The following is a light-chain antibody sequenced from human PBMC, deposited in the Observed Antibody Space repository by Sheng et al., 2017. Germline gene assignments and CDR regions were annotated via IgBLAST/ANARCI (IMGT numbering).Light chain of an antibody. CDR2: QDS. CDR1: KLGDKY. CDR3: QAWDSSILVV. J-gene: IGLJ2*01. Sequence: SYELTRPPSVSVSPGQTASITCSGDKLGDKYACWYQQKPGQSPVLVIYQDSKRPSGIPERFSGSNSGNTATLTISGTQAMDEADYYCQAWDSSILVVFGGGTKLTVL. V-gene: IGLV3-1*01.